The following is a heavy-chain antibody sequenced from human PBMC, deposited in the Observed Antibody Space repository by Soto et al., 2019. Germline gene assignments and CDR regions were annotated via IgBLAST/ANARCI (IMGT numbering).Heavy chain of an antibody. CDR3: ATGQYQLQLTRSYHYYMAV. D-gene: IGHD2-2*01. Sequence: GASVKVSCKASGGTFSSYAISWVRQAPGQGLEWMGGIIPIVGTANYAQKFQGRVTMTGDTSTSTAYMELSSLRSEDTAVYYCATGQYQLQLTRSYHYYMAVWGKGTTVTVSS. V-gene: IGHV1-69*06. CDR2: IIPIVGTA. CDR1: GGTFSSYA. J-gene: IGHJ6*03.